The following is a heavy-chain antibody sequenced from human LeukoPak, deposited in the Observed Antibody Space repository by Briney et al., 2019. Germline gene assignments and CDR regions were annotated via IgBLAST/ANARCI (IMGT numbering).Heavy chain of an antibody. V-gene: IGHV3-23*01. CDR3: ARDPYSSSYYYFDY. CDR1: GFTFSNYA. D-gene: IGHD6-13*01. Sequence: GGSLRLSCAASGFTFSNYAMSWVRQAPGKGLEWVSDISGSGDNTYYADSVKGRFTISRDNSKDTLYLQMNSLRAEDTAVYYCARDPYSSSYYYFDYWGQGTLVIVSS. CDR2: ISGSGDNT. J-gene: IGHJ4*02.